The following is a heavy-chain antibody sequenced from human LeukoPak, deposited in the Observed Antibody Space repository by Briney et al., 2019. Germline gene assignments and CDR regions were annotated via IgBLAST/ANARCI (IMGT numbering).Heavy chain of an antibody. Sequence: SQTLSLTCTVSGGSISSGDYYWSWIRQPPGKGLEWIGYIYYSGSTYYNPSLKSRVTISVDTSKNQFSLKLSSVTAADTAVYYCARIPNQSKYSIGNYWGQGTLVTVSS. CDR2: IYYSGST. CDR1: GGSISSGDYY. J-gene: IGHJ4*02. CDR3: ARIPNQSKYSIGNY. V-gene: IGHV4-30-4*01. D-gene: IGHD1-14*01.